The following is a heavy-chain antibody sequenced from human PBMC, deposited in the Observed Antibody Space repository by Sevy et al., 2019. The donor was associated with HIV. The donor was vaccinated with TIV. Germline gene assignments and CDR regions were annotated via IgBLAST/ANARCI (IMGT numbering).Heavy chain of an antibody. V-gene: IGHV3-74*01. D-gene: IGHD2-8*02. CDR1: GFTFSSYW. CDR2: ISADGSRT. Sequence: GGSLRLACAASGFTFSSYWMHWVRQAPGKGLVWVSGISADGSRTVYEDSVKGRFTISRDNAKNTLYLQMNSLRAEDTAVYYCARDFKDTGWVQGTLVTVSS. CDR3: ARDFKDTG. J-gene: IGHJ4*02.